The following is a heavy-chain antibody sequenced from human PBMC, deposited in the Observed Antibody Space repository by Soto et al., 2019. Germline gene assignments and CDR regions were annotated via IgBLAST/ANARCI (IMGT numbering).Heavy chain of an antibody. J-gene: IGHJ4*02. Sequence: QVHLVQSGAEVKKSGASVKVSCNGSGYDFTTYGITWVRQAPGQGLEWMAWISAHNGNTDYAQKLQGRVTVTRDTSTSTAYMELRSLRSDDTAVYYCARGRYGDYWGQGAXXT. V-gene: IGHV1-18*01. CDR3: ARGRYGDY. CDR2: ISAHNGNT. D-gene: IGHD1-1*01. CDR1: GYDFTTYG.